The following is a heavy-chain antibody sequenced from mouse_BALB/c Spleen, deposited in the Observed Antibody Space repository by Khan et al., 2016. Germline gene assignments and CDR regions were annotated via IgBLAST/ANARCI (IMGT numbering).Heavy chain of an antibody. CDR2: IRYSGST. V-gene: IGHV3-2*02. J-gene: IGHJ1*01. CDR3: TRSATVTRYLDG. Sequence: EVQLQESGPGLVKPSQSLSLTCTVTGYSITSDYAWNWLRQFPGNKLEWMGYIRYSGSTTYNPSLKSRISITRDTSKNQFFLQLYSVTTEATATYNGTRSATVTRYLDGWGAETTVTVSS. D-gene: IGHD2-13*01. CDR1: GYSITSDYA.